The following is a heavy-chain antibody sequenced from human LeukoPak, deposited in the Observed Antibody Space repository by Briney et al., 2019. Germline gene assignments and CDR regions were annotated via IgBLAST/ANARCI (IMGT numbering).Heavy chain of an antibody. V-gene: IGHV3-48*01. Sequence: GGSLRLSCAASGFTFSSYSMTWVRQAPGKGLEWISYITSTSTTTYHADSVKGRFTISRDNAKNSLFLQMNSLRAEDTAVYYCAKGGDYTHNMDVWGKGTTVTVSS. CDR3: AKGGDYTHNMDV. D-gene: IGHD4-11*01. CDR2: ITSTSTTT. J-gene: IGHJ6*03. CDR1: GFTFSSYS.